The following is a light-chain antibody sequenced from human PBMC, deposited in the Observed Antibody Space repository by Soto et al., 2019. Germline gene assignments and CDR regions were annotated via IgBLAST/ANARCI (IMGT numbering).Light chain of an antibody. CDR3: QQRTNWPRSFT. J-gene: IGKJ3*01. V-gene: IGKV3-11*01. Sequence: EIVLTQSPATLSLSPGERATLSCRASQSVSSYLAWYQQKPGQAPRLLIYDTSKRATGIPARFSGSGSGTDFTLTISSLEPEDVAVYYCQQRTNWPRSFTFGPGTKVYIK. CDR2: DTS. CDR1: QSVSSY.